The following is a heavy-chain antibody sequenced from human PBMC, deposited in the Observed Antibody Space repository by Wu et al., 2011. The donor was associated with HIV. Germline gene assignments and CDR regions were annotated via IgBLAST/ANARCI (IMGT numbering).Heavy chain of an antibody. Sequence: QVQLVQSGAEVKKPGASMKVSCKASGYTFTDYYIHWVRQAPGQGLEYMGWINPNSGGTDYAQKFQDRVTMTRDTAISTAYMDLSRLRSDDTAVYYCVREAPFVAWGQGTLVTVSS. D-gene: IGHD3-16*01. CDR3: VREAPFVA. V-gene: IGHV1-2*02. CDR2: INPNSGGT. J-gene: IGHJ5*02. CDR1: GYTFTDYY.